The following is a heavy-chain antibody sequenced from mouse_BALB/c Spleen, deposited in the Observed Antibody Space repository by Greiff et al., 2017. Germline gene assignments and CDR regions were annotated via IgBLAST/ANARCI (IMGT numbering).Heavy chain of an antibody. CDR2: ISSGSSTI. CDR3: ARAPVRGVPMDY. J-gene: IGHJ4*01. CDR1: GFTFSSFG. D-gene: IGHD2-14*01. Sequence: EVMLVESGGGLVQPGGSRKLSCAASGFTFSSFGMHWVRQAPEKGLEWVAYISSGSSTIYYADTVKGRFTISRDNPKNTLFLQMTSLRSEDTAMYYCARAPVRGVPMDYWGQGTSVTVSS. V-gene: IGHV5-17*02.